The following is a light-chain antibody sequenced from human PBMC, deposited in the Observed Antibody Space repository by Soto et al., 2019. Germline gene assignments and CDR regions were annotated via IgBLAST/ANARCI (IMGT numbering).Light chain of an antibody. J-gene: IGKJ2*01. CDR1: KSINIY. CDR2: GAS. CDR3: QQSYRSPYT. V-gene: IGKV1-39*01. Sequence: IQLTQSPSSLSASVGDRVTVTCRASKSINIYLNWYQQKPGKAPTLLIYGASTLQSGVPSRFSGGGSRTDFTLTISSLQTEDFATYYCQQSYRSPYTFGQGTKLEI.